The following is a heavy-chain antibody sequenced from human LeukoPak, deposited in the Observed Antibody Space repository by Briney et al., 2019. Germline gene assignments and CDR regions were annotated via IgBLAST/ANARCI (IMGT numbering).Heavy chain of an antibody. J-gene: IGHJ4*02. CDR2: FDPEDGET. CDR1: GYTLTELS. V-gene: IGHV1-24*01. CDR3: ATSRIAAAGPVDY. D-gene: IGHD6-13*01. Sequence: ASVKVSCKVSGYTLTELSMHWVRQAPGKGLEWMGGFDPEDGETIYAQKFQGRVTMTEDTSTDTAYMKLSSLGSEDTAVYYCATSRIAAAGPVDYWGQGTLVTVSS.